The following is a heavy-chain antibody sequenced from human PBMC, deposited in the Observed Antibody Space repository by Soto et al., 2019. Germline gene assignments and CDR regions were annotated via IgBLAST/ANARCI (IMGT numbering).Heavy chain of an antibody. Sequence: QVQLVQSGAEVKKPGASVMVSCKASGYTSTTYGISWVRQAPGQGLEWMGWISVYNGNTVYAQKLQGRVTMTTDTSTNTAHREVRSLRSDDTDVYYCGGDSYYDSTGPAYWDQATLGTVSS. CDR3: GGDSYYDSTGPAY. V-gene: IGHV1-18*01. J-gene: IGHJ4*02. CDR2: ISVYNGNT. CDR1: GYTSTTYG. D-gene: IGHD3-22*01.